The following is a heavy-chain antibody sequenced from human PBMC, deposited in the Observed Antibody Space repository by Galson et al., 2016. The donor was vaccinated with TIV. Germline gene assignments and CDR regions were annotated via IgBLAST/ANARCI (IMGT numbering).Heavy chain of an antibody. Sequence: SVKVSCKASGYMFTTYGMHWVRQAPGQRLEWMGWIYAGNTKYSQKFQGRVSISRDTSASATYMELSSLRTEDTAVYYCTREHDEIPGFFFDYWGQGTLVIVST. V-gene: IGHV1-3*01. J-gene: IGHJ4*02. CDR2: IYAGNT. CDR1: GYMFTTYG. D-gene: IGHD1-1*01. CDR3: TREHDEIPGFFFDY.